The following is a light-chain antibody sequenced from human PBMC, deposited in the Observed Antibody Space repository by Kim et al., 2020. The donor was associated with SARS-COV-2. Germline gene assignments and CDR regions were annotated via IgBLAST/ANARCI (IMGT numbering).Light chain of an antibody. J-gene: IGLJ3*02. Sequence: GNSAPTSCSRSSPNIGSNAVNWYQQFPGTAPKLLIYGNNKRPSGVSDRFSGSKSGTSASLAITGLQSEDEADYFCDTYDDNLNGWVFGGGTLLTVL. V-gene: IGLV1-44*01. CDR2: GNN. CDR3: DTYDDNLNGWV. CDR1: SPNIGSNA.